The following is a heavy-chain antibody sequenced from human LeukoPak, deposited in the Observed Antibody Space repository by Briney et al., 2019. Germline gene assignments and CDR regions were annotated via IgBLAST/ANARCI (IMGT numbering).Heavy chain of an antibody. CDR3: ASDYYDSSGYYPGSAFDI. CDR1: GYSISSGYY. D-gene: IGHD3-22*01. V-gene: IGHV4-38-2*02. J-gene: IGHJ3*02. Sequence: SVTLSLTCTVSGYSISSGYYWGWIRQPPGKGLEWIGSIYYSGSTYYNPSLKSRVTISVDTSKNQFSLKLSSVTAADTAVYYCASDYYDSSGYYPGSAFDIWGQGTMVTVSS. CDR2: IYYSGST.